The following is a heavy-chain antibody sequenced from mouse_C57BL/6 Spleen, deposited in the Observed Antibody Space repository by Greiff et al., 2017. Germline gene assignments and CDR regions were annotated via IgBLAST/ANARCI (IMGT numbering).Heavy chain of an antibody. J-gene: IGHJ1*03. V-gene: IGHV1-64*01. CDR1: GYTFTSYW. Sequence: QVQLQQSGAELVKPGASVKLSCKASGYTFTSYWMHWVKQRPGQGLEWIGMIHPNSGSTNYNEKFKSKATLTVDKSSSTAYMQLSSLTSEDSAVYYCARNYYGSREEYFDVWGTGTTVTVSS. CDR2: IHPNSGST. CDR3: ARNYYGSREEYFDV. D-gene: IGHD1-1*01.